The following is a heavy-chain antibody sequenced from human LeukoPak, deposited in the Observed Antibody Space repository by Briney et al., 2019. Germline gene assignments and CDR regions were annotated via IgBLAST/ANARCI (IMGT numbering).Heavy chain of an antibody. CDR2: ISGSGGNT. CDR1: GFTFSSYG. J-gene: IGHJ5*02. D-gene: IGHD2-2*01. V-gene: IGHV3-23*01. Sequence: GGSLRLSCAASGFTFSSYGMSWVRQAPGKGLEWISGISGSGGNTCYADSVKGRFTISRDNSKNSLYLQMNSLRAEDTAVYYCAGYCSTTSCYSSPNWFDPWGQGTLVTVSS. CDR3: AGYCSTTSCYSSPNWFDP.